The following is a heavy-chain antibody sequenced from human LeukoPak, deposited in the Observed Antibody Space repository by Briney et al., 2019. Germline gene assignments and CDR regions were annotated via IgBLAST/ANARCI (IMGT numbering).Heavy chain of an antibody. J-gene: IGHJ4*02. D-gene: IGHD6-6*01. CDR2: INPNSGGT. V-gene: IGHV1-2*04. CDR1: GYTFTGYY. CDR3: ARDPRAFGMIAPRTYYFDY. Sequence: AASVKVSCKASGYTFTGYYIHWVRQAPGQGLEWMGWINPNSGGTNYAQKFQGWVTMTRDTSISTAYMELSRLISDDTAVYYCARDPRAFGMIAPRTYYFDYWGQGTLVTVSS.